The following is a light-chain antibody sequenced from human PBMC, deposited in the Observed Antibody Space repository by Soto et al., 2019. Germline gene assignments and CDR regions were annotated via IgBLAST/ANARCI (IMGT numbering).Light chain of an antibody. CDR2: GAS. V-gene: IGKV3-15*01. CDR3: QHYKNWPPWT. CDR1: QSVSSN. J-gene: IGKJ1*01. Sequence: EIVMTQSPATLSVSPGERATLSCRASQSVSSNLAWYQQNPGQAPRLLIYGASTRATGIPARFSGSGYGKEFTLTITSLQSEDFAIYYCQHYKNWPPWTFGQGTKVEIK.